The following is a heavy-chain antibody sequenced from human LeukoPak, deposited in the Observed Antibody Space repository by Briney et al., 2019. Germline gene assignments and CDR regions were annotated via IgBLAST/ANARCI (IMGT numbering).Heavy chain of an antibody. Sequence: PSETLSLTCAVYGGSFSGYYWSWIRQPPGKGLEWIGEINHSGSTNCNPSLKSRVTISVDTSKNQFSLKLSSVTAVDTAVYYCARGDGRDGYRGRLEYWGQGNLVTVSS. CDR2: INHSGST. J-gene: IGHJ4*02. V-gene: IGHV4-34*01. CDR3: ARGDGRDGYRGRLEY. D-gene: IGHD5-24*01. CDR1: GGSFSGYY.